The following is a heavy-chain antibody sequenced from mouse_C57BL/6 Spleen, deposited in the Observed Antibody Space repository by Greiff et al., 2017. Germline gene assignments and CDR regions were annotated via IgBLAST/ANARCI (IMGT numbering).Heavy chain of an antibody. CDR1: GYAFSSYW. Sequence: VQLQESGAELVKPGASVKISCKASGYAFSSYWMNWVKQRPGKGLEWIGQIYPGDGDTNYNGKFKGKATLTADKSSSTAYMQLSSLTSEDSAVYFCARSPTTVVGDYWGQGTSVTVSS. CDR3: ARSPTTVVGDY. D-gene: IGHD1-1*01. V-gene: IGHV1-80*01. J-gene: IGHJ4*01. CDR2: IYPGDGDT.